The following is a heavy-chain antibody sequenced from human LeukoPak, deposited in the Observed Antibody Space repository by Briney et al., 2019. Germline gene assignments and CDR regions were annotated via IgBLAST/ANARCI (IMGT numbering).Heavy chain of an antibody. CDR2: ISSSSSYI. Sequence: TGGSLRLSCAASGFTVSSNYMSWVRQAPGKGLEWVSSISSSSSYIYYADSVKGRFTISRDNAKNSLYLQMNSLRAEDTAVYYCARDSSVAGDFDYWGQGTLVTVSS. CDR1: GFTVSSNY. V-gene: IGHV3-21*01. D-gene: IGHD6-19*01. J-gene: IGHJ4*02. CDR3: ARDSSVAGDFDY.